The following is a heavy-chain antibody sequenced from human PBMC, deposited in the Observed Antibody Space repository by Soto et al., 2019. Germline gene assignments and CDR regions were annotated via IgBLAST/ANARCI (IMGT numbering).Heavy chain of an antibody. CDR3: TRHPAADSHGFEV. CDR2: IRSKANSYAT. V-gene: IGHV3-73*01. D-gene: IGHD6-13*01. CDR1: WFTFSGSA. Sequence: GGSLRLSCAASWFTFSGSAMHWVRQASGKGLEWVGRIRSKANSYATAYAASVKGRFTISRDDSKNTAYLQMNSLKTEDTAVYYGTRHPAADSHGFEVWGQGKTV. J-gene: IGHJ3*01.